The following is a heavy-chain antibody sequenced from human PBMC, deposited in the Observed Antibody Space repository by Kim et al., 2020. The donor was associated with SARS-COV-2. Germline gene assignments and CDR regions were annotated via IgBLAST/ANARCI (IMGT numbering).Heavy chain of an antibody. CDR1: GFTVSSNY. J-gene: IGHJ4*02. CDR2: IYSGGST. D-gene: IGHD2-21*02. Sequence: GGSLRLSCAASGFTVSSNYMSWVRQAPGKGLEWVAVIYSGGSTYYADSVKGRFTISRHNSKNTLYLQMNSLGAEDTAVYYCATECGSYCPTFDYWGQGTLVTVSS. V-gene: IGHV3-53*04. CDR3: ATECGSYCPTFDY.